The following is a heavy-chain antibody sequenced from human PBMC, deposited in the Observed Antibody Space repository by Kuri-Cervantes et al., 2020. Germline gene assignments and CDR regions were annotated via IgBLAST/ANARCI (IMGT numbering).Heavy chain of an antibody. J-gene: IGHJ5*02. CDR2: ISSSSSTI. Sequence: ETLSLTCAASGFTFSSYSMNWVRQAPGKGLEWVSYISSSSSTIYYADSVKGRFTISRDNAKNSLYLQMNSLRDEDTAVYYCVHLRDWFDPWGQGTLVTVSS. CDR1: GFTFSSYS. CDR3: VHLRDWFDP. V-gene: IGHV3-48*02. D-gene: IGHD4-17*01.